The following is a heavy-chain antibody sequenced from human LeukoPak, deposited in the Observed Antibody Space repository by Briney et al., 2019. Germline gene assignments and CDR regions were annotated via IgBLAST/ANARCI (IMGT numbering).Heavy chain of an antibody. Sequence: PGGSLRLSCAASGLTFSSYEMNWVRQAPGKGLKWVSYISSSGSTIYYADSVKGRFTISRDNAKNSLYLQVNSLRAEDTAVYYCAREGTTTAFDYWGQGTLVTVST. V-gene: IGHV3-48*03. D-gene: IGHD1-26*01. CDR2: ISSSGSTI. CDR1: GLTFSSYE. CDR3: AREGTTTAFDY. J-gene: IGHJ4*02.